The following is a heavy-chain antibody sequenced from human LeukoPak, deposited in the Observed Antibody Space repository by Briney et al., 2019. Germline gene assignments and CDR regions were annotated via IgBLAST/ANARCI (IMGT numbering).Heavy chain of an antibody. CDR3: ARDPGRGYSGIGDYFHY. CDR1: GFTFSSYE. Sequence: LAGGSLRLSCSASGFTFSSYEMNWGRQAPGKALEGGSYIIRSGRTIYYADSVKGRFTISRDNAKNSLYLQLSRLRAEDRAVYYCARDPGRGYSGIGDYFHYWGQGNLVTVPS. V-gene: IGHV3-48*03. CDR2: IIRSGRTI. J-gene: IGHJ4*02. D-gene: IGHD3-3*01.